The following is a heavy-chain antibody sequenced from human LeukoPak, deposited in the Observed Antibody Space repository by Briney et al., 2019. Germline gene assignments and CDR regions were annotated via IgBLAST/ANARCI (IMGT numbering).Heavy chain of an antibody. D-gene: IGHD3-3*01. CDR1: GFTFSSYA. Sequence: SLRLSCAASGFTFSSYAMHWVRQAPGAGLEWVSGICWNSGSIGYADSVKGRFTISRDNAKNSLYLQMNSLGAEDTAVYYCARGSRLGVGERDAFDIWGQGTMVTVSS. V-gene: IGHV3-9*01. J-gene: IGHJ3*02. CDR3: ARGSRLGVGERDAFDI. CDR2: ICWNSGSI.